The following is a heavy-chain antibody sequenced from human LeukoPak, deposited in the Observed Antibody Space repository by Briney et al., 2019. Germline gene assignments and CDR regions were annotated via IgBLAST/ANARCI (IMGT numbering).Heavy chain of an antibody. D-gene: IGHD6-19*01. J-gene: IGHJ4*02. CDR1: GGSISSYY. CDR2: IYTSGST. CDR3: ARHSSGWYPTTFDY. V-gene: IGHV4-4*07. Sequence: SETLSLTCTVSGGSISSYYWSWIRQPAGKGLEWIGRIYTSGSTNYNPSLRSRVPMSVDTSKNQSSLKVSSVTAADTAVYYCARHSSGWYPTTFDYWGQGTLVTVSS.